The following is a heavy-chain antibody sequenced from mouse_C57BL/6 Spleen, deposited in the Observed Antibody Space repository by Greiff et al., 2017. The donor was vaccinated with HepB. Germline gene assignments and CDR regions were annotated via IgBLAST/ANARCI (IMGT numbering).Heavy chain of an antibody. CDR1: GYAFSSSW. V-gene: IGHV1-82*01. J-gene: IGHJ2*01. Sequence: VQLQQSGPELVKPGASVKISCKASGYAFSSSWMNWVKQRPGKGLEWIGRIYPGDGDTNYNGKFKGKATLTADKSSSTAYMQLSSLTSEDSAVYFWAREVVATRGTLDYWGQSTTLTVSS. CDR3: AREVVATRGTLDY. CDR2: IYPGDGDT. D-gene: IGHD1-1*01.